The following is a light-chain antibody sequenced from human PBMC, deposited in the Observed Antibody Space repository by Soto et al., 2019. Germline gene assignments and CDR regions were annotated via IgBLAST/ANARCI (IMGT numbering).Light chain of an antibody. Sequence: QSALTQPRSVSGSPGRAVTISCTGTNSDVGNYNFVSWYQHHPGKAPKLMIYDVTKRPSGVPDRFSGSKSGNTASLTISGLQPEDEADYYCCTYAGSFHQFGGGTKLTVL. CDR2: DVT. CDR3: CTYAGSFHQ. J-gene: IGLJ3*02. CDR1: NSDVGNYNF. V-gene: IGLV2-11*01.